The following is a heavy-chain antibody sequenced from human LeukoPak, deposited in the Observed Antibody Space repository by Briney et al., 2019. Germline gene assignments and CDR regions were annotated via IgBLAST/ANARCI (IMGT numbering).Heavy chain of an antibody. Sequence: SETLSLTCTVSGGSISSSSYYWGWIRQPPGKGLEWIGSIYYSGTTYYNPSLKSRVTISVDTSKNQFSLKLSSVTAADAAVYYCARLWGSTSLIDYWGQGTLVTVSS. J-gene: IGHJ4*02. CDR2: IYYSGTT. CDR3: ARLWGSTSLIDY. CDR1: GGSISSSSYY. V-gene: IGHV4-39*01. D-gene: IGHD2-2*01.